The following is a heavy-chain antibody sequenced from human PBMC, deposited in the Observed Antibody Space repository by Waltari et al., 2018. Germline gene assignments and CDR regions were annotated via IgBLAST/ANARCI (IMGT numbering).Heavy chain of an antibody. J-gene: IGHJ4*02. D-gene: IGHD4-17*01. CDR3: ARAVTTGRFDY. CDR2: IKQEGSEK. Sequence: EVQLVESGGGLVQPGGSLRLSCAASGFTFSSYWMSWVRQAPGKGLEWVANIKQEGSEKYYVDSVKGRFTISRDNAKNSLYLQMNSRRAEDTAVYYCARAVTTGRFDYWGQGTLVTVSS. CDR1: GFTFSSYW. V-gene: IGHV3-7*01.